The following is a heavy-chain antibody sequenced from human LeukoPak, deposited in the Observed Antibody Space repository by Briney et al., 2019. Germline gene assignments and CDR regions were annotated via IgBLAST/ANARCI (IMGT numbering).Heavy chain of an antibody. CDR1: GFTVSSYW. CDR2: ISSDGTNT. CDR3: VKQDIGSYLGGY. J-gene: IGHJ4*02. Sequence: GGSLRLSCVGSGFTVSSYWMHWVRQAPGKGPVWVSHISSDGTNTGYADSVKGRFTISRDTAKNTLYLQMDSLRADDTAVYYCVKQDIGSYLGGYWGQGTLVTVPS. D-gene: IGHD1-26*01. V-gene: IGHV3-74*01.